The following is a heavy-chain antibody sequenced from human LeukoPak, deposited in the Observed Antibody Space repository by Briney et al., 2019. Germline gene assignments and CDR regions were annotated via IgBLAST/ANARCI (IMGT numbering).Heavy chain of an antibody. V-gene: IGHV3-30*04. CDR3: ARDDREITMIVVVTGFDY. CDR1: GFTFSSYA. D-gene: IGHD3-22*01. Sequence: PGGSLRLSCAASGFTFSSYAMHWVRQAPGKGLEWVAVISYDGSNKYYADSVKGRFTISRDNSKNTLYLQMNSLRAEDTAVYYCARDDREITMIVVVTGFDYWGQGTLVTVSS. CDR2: ISYDGSNK. J-gene: IGHJ4*02.